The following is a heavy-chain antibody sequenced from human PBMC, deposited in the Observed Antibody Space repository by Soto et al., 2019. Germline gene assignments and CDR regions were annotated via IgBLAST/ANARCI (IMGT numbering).Heavy chain of an antibody. Sequence: GASVKVSCKASGYTFTGYYMHWVRQAPGQGLEWMGWISPNSGGTNYAQKFQGWVTMTRDTSISTAYMELSRLRSDDTAVYYCARDFDRDWYFDLWGRGTLVTVSS. J-gene: IGHJ2*01. CDR3: ARDFDRDWYFDL. V-gene: IGHV1-2*04. D-gene: IGHD3-16*02. CDR2: ISPNSGGT. CDR1: GYTFTGYY.